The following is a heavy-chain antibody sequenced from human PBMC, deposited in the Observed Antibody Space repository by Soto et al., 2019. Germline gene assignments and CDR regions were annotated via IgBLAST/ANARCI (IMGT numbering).Heavy chain of an antibody. V-gene: IGHV1-69*01. CDR1: GGTFSSYA. Sequence: QVQLVQSGAEVKKPGSSVKVSCKASGGTFSSYAISWVRQAPGQGLEWMGGIIPIFGTANYAQKFQGRVTITADESTSTAYMELSSLRSEDTAVYYCARPEKIIAVAGACYYYGMDVWGQGTTVTVSS. J-gene: IGHJ6*02. D-gene: IGHD6-19*01. CDR2: IIPIFGTA. CDR3: ARPEKIIAVAGACYYYGMDV.